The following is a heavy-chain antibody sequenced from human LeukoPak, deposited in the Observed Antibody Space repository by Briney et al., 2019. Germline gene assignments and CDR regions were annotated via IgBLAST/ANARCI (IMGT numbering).Heavy chain of an antibody. V-gene: IGHV4-61*02. J-gene: IGHJ4*02. CDR3: ARARNYDFWSGYYSFDY. CDR2: IYTSGST. Sequence: SETLSLTCTVSGGSISSGSYYWGWIRQPAGKGLEWIGRIYTSGSTNYNPSLKSRVTISVDTSKNQFSLKLSSVTAADTAVYYCARARNYDFWSGYYSFDYWGQGTLVTVSS. D-gene: IGHD3-3*01. CDR1: GGSISSGSYY.